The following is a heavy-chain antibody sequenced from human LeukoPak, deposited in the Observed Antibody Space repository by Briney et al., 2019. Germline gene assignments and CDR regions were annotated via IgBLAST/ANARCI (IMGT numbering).Heavy chain of an antibody. V-gene: IGHV1-2*02. D-gene: IGHD1-14*01. CDR1: GYTFTDYY. CDR3: ARGPRTNWFDP. CDR2: INPNSGGT. J-gene: IGHJ5*02. Sequence: ASVTVSCTTSGYTFTDYYMHWVRQAPGQGREWMGWINPNSGGTNYAQKFQGRVTMTRDTSISTAYMELSRLRSDDTAVYYCARGPRTNWFDPWGQGTLVTVSS.